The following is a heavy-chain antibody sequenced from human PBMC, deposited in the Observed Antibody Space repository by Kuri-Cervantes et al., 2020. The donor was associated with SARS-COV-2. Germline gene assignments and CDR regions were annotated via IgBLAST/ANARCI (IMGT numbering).Heavy chain of an antibody. J-gene: IGHJ6*03. CDR1: GGSASSDRYY. D-gene: IGHD3-3*01. CDR3: ARAIPARDFWSGYSQNYYYYMDV. CDR2: IYYSGST. V-gene: IGHV4-61*01. Sequence: GSLRLSCNFSGGSASSDRYYWSWIRQPPGKGLEWIGYIYYSGSTNYNPSLKSRVTISVDTSKNQFSLKLSSVTAADTAVYYCARAIPARDFWSGYSQNYYYYMDVWGKGTTVTVSS.